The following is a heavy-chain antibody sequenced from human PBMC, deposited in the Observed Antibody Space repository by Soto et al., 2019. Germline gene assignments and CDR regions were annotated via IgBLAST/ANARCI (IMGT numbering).Heavy chain of an antibody. D-gene: IGHD2-21*01. J-gene: IGHJ5*02. CDR3: AKDRPRLGWFDP. CDR1: GFTFSSYG. Sequence: GGSLRLSCAASGFTFSSYGMHWVRQAPGKGLEWVAVISYDGSNKYYADSVKGRFTISRDNSKNTLYLQMNSLRAEDTAVYYCAKDRPRLGWFDPWGQGTLVTVSS. V-gene: IGHV3-30*18. CDR2: ISYDGSNK.